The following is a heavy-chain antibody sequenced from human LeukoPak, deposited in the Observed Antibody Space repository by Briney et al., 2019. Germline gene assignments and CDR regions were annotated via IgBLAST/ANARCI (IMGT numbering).Heavy chain of an antibody. V-gene: IGHV5-51*01. CDR3: ARATGTFDY. CDR2: IYPGASDT. Sequence: GESLKISCQGSGYIFTTYWIGWVRQMPGKGLEWMGIIYPGASDTRYSPSFQGLVTISADKSISTAYLQWSSLKASDTAMYYCARATGTFDYWGQGTLVTVSS. CDR1: GYIFTTYW. D-gene: IGHD1-1*01. J-gene: IGHJ4*02.